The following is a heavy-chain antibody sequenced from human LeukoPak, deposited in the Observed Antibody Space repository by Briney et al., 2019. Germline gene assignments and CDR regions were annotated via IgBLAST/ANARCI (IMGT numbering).Heavy chain of an antibody. CDR2: ISWNSGSI. J-gene: IGHJ3*02. CDR1: GFTFDDYA. V-gene: IGHV3-9*01. D-gene: IGHD6-13*01. Sequence: PGRSLRLSSAASGFTFDDYAMHRVRQAPGKGLEWVSGISWNSGSIGYADSVKGRFTISRDNAKNSLYLQMNSLRAEDTALYYCAKEWAAAGTLAAFDIWGQGTMVTVSS. CDR3: AKEWAAAGTLAAFDI.